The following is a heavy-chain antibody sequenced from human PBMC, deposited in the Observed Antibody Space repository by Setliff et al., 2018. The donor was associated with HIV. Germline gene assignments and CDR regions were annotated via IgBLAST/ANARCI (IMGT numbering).Heavy chain of an antibody. CDR2: IIHSGGT. CDR3: ARGGLGVVGAIDY. V-gene: IGHV4-34*01. D-gene: IGHD2-15*01. CDR1: GGPFSGYY. Sequence: SETLSLTCAVYGGPFSGYYWTWIRQPPGRGLEWIGEIIHSGGTNYNRSLKSRVTISVDTSKNQFSLNLSSVIAADTAVYYCARGGLGVVGAIDYWSQGTLVTVSS. J-gene: IGHJ4*02.